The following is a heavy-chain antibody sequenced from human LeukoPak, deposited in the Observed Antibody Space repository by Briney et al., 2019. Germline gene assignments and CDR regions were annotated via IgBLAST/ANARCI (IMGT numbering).Heavy chain of an antibody. V-gene: IGHV3-48*04. CDR1: GFTFSDYS. Sequence: GGSLRLSCAASGFTFSDYSMNWVRQAPGKGLEWVSYIAGGGNTIRYADSVKGRFTISRDNAEKSLYLQMDSLRAEDTAVYYCARDHDWAFDYWGQGILITVSS. CDR3: ARDHDWAFDY. D-gene: IGHD3-9*01. J-gene: IGHJ4*02. CDR2: IAGGGNTI.